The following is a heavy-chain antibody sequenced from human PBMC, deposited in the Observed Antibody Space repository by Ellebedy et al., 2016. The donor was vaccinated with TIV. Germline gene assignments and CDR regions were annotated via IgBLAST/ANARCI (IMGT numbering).Heavy chain of an antibody. CDR2: IDPSDSYT. V-gene: IGHV5-10-1*01. CDR1: GYSFTSYW. Sequence: KVSCKGSGYSFTSYWISWVRQMPGKGLEWMGRIDPSDSYTNYSPSFQGHVTISADKSISTAYLQWSSLKASDTAMYYCARLEGVPANLFDYWGQGTLVTVSS. CDR3: ARLEGVPANLFDY. J-gene: IGHJ4*02. D-gene: IGHD2-2*01.